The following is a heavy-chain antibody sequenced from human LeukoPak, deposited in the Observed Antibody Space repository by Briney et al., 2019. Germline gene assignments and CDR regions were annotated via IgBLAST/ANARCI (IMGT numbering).Heavy chain of an antibody. J-gene: IGHJ3*02. Sequence: SDTLSLTCAVSGYSISSSNYWGWIRQPPGKGLEWIGHIYYSGSIYYNPSLKSQVTMSVDTSKNQFSLKLSSVTAVDTAVYYCARKATTGPTKAAFDIWGQGTMVTVSS. CDR3: ARKATTGPTKAAFDI. CDR2: IYYSGSI. D-gene: IGHD4-17*01. V-gene: IGHV4-28*05. CDR1: GYSISSSNY.